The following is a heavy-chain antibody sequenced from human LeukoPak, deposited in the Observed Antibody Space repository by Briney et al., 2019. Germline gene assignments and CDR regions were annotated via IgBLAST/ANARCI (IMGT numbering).Heavy chain of an antibody. J-gene: IGHJ4*02. V-gene: IGHV4-39*07. Sequence: SETLSLTCTVSGGSISSSSYYWDWIRQPPGKGLEWIGSIYYSGSTYYNPSLKSRVTISVDTSKNQFSLKLSSVTAADTAVYYCARGPPDGGSYLYYFDYWGQGTLVTVSS. D-gene: IGHD1-26*01. CDR3: ARGPPDGGSYLYYFDY. CDR1: GGSISSSSYY. CDR2: IYYSGST.